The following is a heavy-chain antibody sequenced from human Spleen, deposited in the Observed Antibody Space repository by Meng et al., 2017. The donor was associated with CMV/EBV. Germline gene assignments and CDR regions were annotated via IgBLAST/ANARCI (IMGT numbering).Heavy chain of an antibody. CDR3: ARWDPVGSIFDY. D-gene: IGHD1-26*01. Sequence: GGSLRLSCAASGFTFSSYDMNWVRQAPGKGLEWVSYISSSGSTIYYADSVKGRFTISRDNAENSLYLQMNSLRAEDTAVYYCARWDPVGSIFDYWGQGTLVTVSS. CDR2: ISSSGSTI. J-gene: IGHJ4*02. V-gene: IGHV3-48*03. CDR1: GFTFSSYD.